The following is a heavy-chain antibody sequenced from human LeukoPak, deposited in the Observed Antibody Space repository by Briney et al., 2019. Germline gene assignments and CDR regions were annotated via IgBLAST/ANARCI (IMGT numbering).Heavy chain of an antibody. CDR1: GVSISSSTYY. CDR3: ARDLEDGTYHDWVY. V-gene: IGHV4-39*07. CDR2: IYSTGNT. J-gene: IGHJ4*02. D-gene: IGHD1-26*01. Sequence: SETLSLTCSVSGVSISSSTYYWGWLRQPPGKGLEWNGTIYSTGNTYYNPSLKSRVTISIDTAKNHFSLKLSSVTAADTAVYYCARDLEDGTYHDWVYWGQGTLVTVSS.